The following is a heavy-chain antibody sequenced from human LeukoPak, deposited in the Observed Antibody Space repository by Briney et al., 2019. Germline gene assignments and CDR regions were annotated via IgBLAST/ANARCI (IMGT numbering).Heavy chain of an antibody. CDR2: IIPIFGTA. CDR3: AIERIYGSGTNHVFDI. J-gene: IGHJ3*02. D-gene: IGHD3-10*01. Sequence: ASVKVSCKASGGTLSSYAISWVRQAPGQGLEWMGGIIPIFGTASYAQKFQGRVTITADKSTSTAYMELSSLRSEDTAVYYCAIERIYGSGTNHVFDIWGQGTMVTVSS. V-gene: IGHV1-69*06. CDR1: GGTLSSYA.